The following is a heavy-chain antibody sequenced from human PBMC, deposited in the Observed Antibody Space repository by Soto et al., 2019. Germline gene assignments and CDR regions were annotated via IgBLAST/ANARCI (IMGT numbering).Heavy chain of an antibody. CDR3: AREDGGGGYSSMSPQYYYYGMDA. CDR2: TYYRSKWYN. D-gene: IGHD6-13*01. J-gene: IGHJ6*02. Sequence: PSQTLSLTCAISGDSVSSNSAAWNWIRQSPSRGLEWLGRTYYRSKWYNDYAVSVKSRITINPDTSKNQFSLQLNSVTPEDTAVYYCAREDGGGGYSSMSPQYYYYGMDAWGQGTTVTVSS. V-gene: IGHV6-1*01. CDR1: GDSVSSNSAA.